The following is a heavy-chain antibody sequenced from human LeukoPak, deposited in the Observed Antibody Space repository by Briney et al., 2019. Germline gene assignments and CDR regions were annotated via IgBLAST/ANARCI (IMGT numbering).Heavy chain of an antibody. CDR1: GYTFTSYY. J-gene: IGHJ4*02. D-gene: IGHD1-26*01. V-gene: IGHV1-46*01. CDR3: SRDLKSGSFGILGN. CDR2: INPSGGST. Sequence: ASVKVSCTASGYTFTSYYVHWVRQAPGQGLEWMGTINPSGGSTSYAQKFRGRVTMTRDTSTTTIYMELSSLRSEDTAVYYCSRDLKSGSFGILGNWGQGTLVTVSS.